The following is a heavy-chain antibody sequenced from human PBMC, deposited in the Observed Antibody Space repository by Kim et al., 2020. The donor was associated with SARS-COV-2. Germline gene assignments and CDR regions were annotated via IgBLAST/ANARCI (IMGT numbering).Heavy chain of an antibody. D-gene: IGHD3-9*01. J-gene: IGHJ4*02. CDR1: GGSFSGYY. CDR2: INHSGST. Sequence: SETLSLTCAVYGGSFSGYYWSWIRQPPGKGLEWIGEINHSGSTNYNPSLKSRVTISVDTSKNQFSLKLSSVTAADTAVYYCARVHYDILTGYYKAGSGRYFDYWCQGTLVTVSS. CDR3: ARVHYDILTGYYKAGSGRYFDY. V-gene: IGHV4-34*01.